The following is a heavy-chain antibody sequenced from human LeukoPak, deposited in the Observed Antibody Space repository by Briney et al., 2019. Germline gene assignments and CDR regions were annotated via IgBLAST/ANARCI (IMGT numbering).Heavy chain of an antibody. J-gene: IGHJ3*02. Sequence: GKSLRLSCAASGFTFGVYAMHWVRQAPGKGLEWVAAISYDGSSKFYTDSVKGRFTISRDNSKNTLYLQMNSLRAEDTAVYYCANGEAVKVVITEPQKDAFDIWGQGTLVTVSS. CDR2: ISYDGSSK. V-gene: IGHV3-30-3*01. CDR3: ANGEAVKVVITEPQKDAFDI. CDR1: GFTFGVYA. D-gene: IGHD3-22*01.